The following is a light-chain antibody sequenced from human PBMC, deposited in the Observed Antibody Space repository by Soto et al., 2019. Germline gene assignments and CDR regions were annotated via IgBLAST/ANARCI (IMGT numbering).Light chain of an antibody. CDR2: GAS. CDR3: QQAHSFPLT. J-gene: IGKJ4*01. V-gene: IGKV1D-12*01. CDR1: QNIRFW. Sequence: DIQMTQSPSSVSASIGDRVTITCRASQNIRFWLAWYQQKPGKAPEPLIRGASSLQPGVPSRFSGSGSGTDFTLTVLSLQPEDFATYYCQQAHSFPLTFGGGTKVEI.